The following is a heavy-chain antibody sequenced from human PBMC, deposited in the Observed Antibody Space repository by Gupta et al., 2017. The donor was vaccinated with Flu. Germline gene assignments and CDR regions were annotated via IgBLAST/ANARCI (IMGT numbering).Heavy chain of an antibody. Sequence: EVQLLESGGGLVQPGGSLRLSCAASGFTFSSYVMSWVRQAPGKGLEWVSAISGSGGRTYKVYSVNGRFTISRDNSKNKLYLQMKSRSDEDTAVYYCAKAPMECGGDCYQMRECDYWGQGTLVTVAS. J-gene: IGHJ4*02. CDR3: AKAPMECGGDCYQMRECDY. D-gene: IGHD2-21*02. CDR2: ISGSGGRT. V-gene: IGHV3-23*01. CDR1: GFTFSSYV.